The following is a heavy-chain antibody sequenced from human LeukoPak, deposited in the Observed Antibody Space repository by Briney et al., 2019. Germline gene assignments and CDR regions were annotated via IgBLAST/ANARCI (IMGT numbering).Heavy chain of an antibody. J-gene: IGHJ3*01. CDR2: IGQDGTTK. CDR1: GFSFSNSG. Sequence: LXLSXAASGFSFSNSGMHWVRQAPGKGLEWVAFIGQDGTTKYYVDSVKGRFTIPGDNPKKMAYLQMNNLRAEDTAIYYCVKDGEWTFDVWGQGTMVTVS. CDR3: VKDGEWTFDV. V-gene: IGHV3-30*02. D-gene: IGHD3-3*01.